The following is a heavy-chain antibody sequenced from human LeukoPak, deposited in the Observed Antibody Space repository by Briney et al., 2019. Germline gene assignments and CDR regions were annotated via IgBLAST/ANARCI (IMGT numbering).Heavy chain of an antibody. V-gene: IGHV4-59*01. J-gene: IGHJ4*02. CDR3: ARGVTDYYDSSGYYPDC. Sequence: SEALSLTCTVSGGSISSYYWSWIRQPPGKGLEWIGYIYYSGSTNYNPSLKSRDTISVDTSKNQLSLKLSSVTAADTAVYYCARGVTDYYDSSGYYPDCWGQGTLVTVSS. CDR1: GGSISSYY. CDR2: IYYSGST. D-gene: IGHD3-22*01.